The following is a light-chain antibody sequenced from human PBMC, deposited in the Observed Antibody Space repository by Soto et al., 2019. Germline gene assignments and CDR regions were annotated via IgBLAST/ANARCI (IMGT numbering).Light chain of an antibody. CDR2: DAS. CDR3: QQFNSYPLT. V-gene: IGKV1-13*02. Sequence: AIQLTQSPSSLSASVGDRVTINCRASQGISSALAWYQQKPGKAPKLLIYDASSLESGVQSRFSGSGYGTDCTLTISSLQPEDFATYYCQQFNSYPLTFGGGTKVEIK. J-gene: IGKJ4*01. CDR1: QGISSA.